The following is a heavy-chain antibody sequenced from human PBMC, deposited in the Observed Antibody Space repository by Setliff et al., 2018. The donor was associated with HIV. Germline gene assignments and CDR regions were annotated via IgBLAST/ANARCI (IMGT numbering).Heavy chain of an antibody. J-gene: IGHJ4*02. V-gene: IGHV3-74*01. CDR2: INSDGSST. CDR3: ARRQGSGWHFDY. D-gene: IGHD6-19*01. Sequence: QPGGSLRLSCAASGFTFSSYWMHWVRQAPGKGLVWVSRINSDGSSTSYADSVKGRFTISRDNAKNTLYLQMNSLRAEDTAVYYCARRQGSGWHFDYWGQGTLVTVSS. CDR1: GFTFSSYW.